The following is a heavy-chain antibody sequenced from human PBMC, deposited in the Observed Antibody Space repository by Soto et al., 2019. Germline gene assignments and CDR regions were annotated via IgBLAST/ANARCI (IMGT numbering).Heavy chain of an antibody. Sequence: QVQLVQPGAEVRKPGASVKVSCKASGDTFTNFDFNWVRQATGQGLEWIGWMRANSGDTGHAQKFQGRVSMTRDTSMSTAYMELSSLRADDTAVYYCARYIYGQGFKAWGQGTLVFVSS. D-gene: IGHD3-3*02. CDR3: ARYIYGQGFKA. V-gene: IGHV1-8*01. CDR2: MRANSGDT. CDR1: GDTFTNFD. J-gene: IGHJ5*02.